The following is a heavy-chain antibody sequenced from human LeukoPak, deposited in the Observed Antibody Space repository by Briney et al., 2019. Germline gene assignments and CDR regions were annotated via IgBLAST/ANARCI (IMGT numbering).Heavy chain of an antibody. CDR3: ARATLDN. V-gene: IGHV3-53*01. J-gene: IGHJ4*02. CDR1: GFTVSDNY. Sequence: GGSLRLSCAASGFTVSDNYISWVRQAPGKGLEWVSVIYSGGSTKYADSVKARFTISRDNSKNTVYLQMNSLRADDTDVYYCARATLDNWGQGTLVTVST. CDR2: IYSGGST.